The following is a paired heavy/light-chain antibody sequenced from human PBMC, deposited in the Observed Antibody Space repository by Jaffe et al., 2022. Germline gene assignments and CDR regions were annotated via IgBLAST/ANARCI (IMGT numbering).Light chain of an antibody. CDR1: SSNIGSNY. V-gene: IGLV1-47*01. Sequence: QSVLTQPPSASGTPGQRVTISCSGSSSNIGSNYVYWYQQLPGTAPKLLIYRNNQRPSGVPDRFSGSKSGTSASLAISGLRSEDEADYYCAAWDDSLSGPRVVFGGGTKLTVL. CDR2: RNN. CDR3: AAWDDSLSGPRVV. J-gene: IGLJ2*01.
Heavy chain of an antibody. CDR2: ISSSGSTI. V-gene: IGHV3-11*01. Sequence: QVQLVESGGGLVKPGGSLRLSCAASGFTFSDYYMSWIRQAPGKGLEWVSYISSSGSTIYYADSVKGRFTISRDNAKNSLYLQMNSLRAEDTAVYYCASPPMVQTNNYYYYYMDVWGKGTTVTVSS. CDR1: GFTFSDYY. CDR3: ASPPMVQTNNYYYYYMDV. D-gene: IGHD3-10*01. J-gene: IGHJ6*03.